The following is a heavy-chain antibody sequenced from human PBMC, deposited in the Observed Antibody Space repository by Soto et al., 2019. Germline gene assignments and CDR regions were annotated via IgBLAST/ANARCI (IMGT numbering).Heavy chain of an antibody. D-gene: IGHD1-26*01. J-gene: IGHJ4*02. CDR3: ARAASSGSYGNYFDY. V-gene: IGHV1-46*01. Sequence: QVQLVQSGAEVKKPGASVKVSCKASGYTFTSHYMLWVRQAPGQGLEWMGIINPSGGSTSYAQKFQGRVTMTRDTSQSTVYMEVRSLRSEDTAVYYCARAASSGSYGNYFDYWGQGTLITVST. CDR1: GYTFTSHY. CDR2: INPSGGST.